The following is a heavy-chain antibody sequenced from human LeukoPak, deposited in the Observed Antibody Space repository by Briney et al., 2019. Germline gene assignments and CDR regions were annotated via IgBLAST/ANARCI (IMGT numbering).Heavy chain of an antibody. CDR3: ARQTGSGLFIPP. D-gene: IGHD3/OR15-3a*01. Sequence: SETLSLTCTVSGVSISSSNSYWGWIRQPPGKGLEWIGSIYYSGNTYYNASLKSQVSISIDTSKNQFSLRLTSVTAADTAVHYCARQTGSGLFIPPGGQGTLVTISS. CDR1: GVSISSSNSY. J-gene: IGHJ4*02. CDR2: IYYSGNT. V-gene: IGHV4-39*01.